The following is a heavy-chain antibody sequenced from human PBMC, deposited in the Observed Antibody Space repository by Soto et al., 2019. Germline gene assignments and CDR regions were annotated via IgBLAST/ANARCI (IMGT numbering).Heavy chain of an antibody. CDR3: ARGPRYNWNYVVYYYHGMDV. J-gene: IGHJ6*02. CDR2: INHSGST. D-gene: IGHD1-7*01. CDR1: GGSFSGYY. Sequence: SETLSVTCAVYGGSFSGYYWSWIRQPPGKGLEWIGEINHSGSTNYNPSLKSRVTISVDTSKNQFSLKLSSVTAADTAVYYCARGPRYNWNYVVYYYHGMDVWGQGTTVTVSS. V-gene: IGHV4-34*01.